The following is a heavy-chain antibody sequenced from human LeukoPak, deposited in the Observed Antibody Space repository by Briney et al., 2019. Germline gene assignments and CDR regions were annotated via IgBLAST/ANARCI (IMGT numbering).Heavy chain of an antibody. CDR1: GFTFSSYI. Sequence: GGSLRLSCAASGFTFSSYIMNWVRQAPGKGLEWVSSISSSSSYIYYADSVKGRFTISRDNAKNSLYLQMNSLRAEDTAVYYCARDEVVAATFDYWGQGTLVTVSS. D-gene: IGHD2-15*01. CDR2: ISSSSSYI. CDR3: ARDEVVAATFDY. V-gene: IGHV3-21*01. J-gene: IGHJ4*02.